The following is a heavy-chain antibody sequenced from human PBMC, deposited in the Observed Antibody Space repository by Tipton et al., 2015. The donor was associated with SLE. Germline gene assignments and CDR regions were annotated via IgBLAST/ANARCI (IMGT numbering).Heavy chain of an antibody. J-gene: IGHJ6*02. Sequence: TLSLTCAVSGYSISSGYYWGWIRQPPGKGLEWIGSIYHSGSTYYNPSLKSRVTISVDTSKNQFSLKLSSVTAADTAVYYCARDRRADVWGQGTTVTVSS. CDR1: GYSISSGYY. CDR3: ARDRRADV. V-gene: IGHV4-38-2*02. CDR2: IYHSGST.